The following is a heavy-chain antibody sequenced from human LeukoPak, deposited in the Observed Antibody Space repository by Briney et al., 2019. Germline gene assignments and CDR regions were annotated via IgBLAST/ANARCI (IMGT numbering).Heavy chain of an antibody. Sequence: PGRSLRLSCAASGFTFSSYAMHWVRQAPGKGLEWVAVISYDGSSKYYADSVKGRFTISRDNSKNTLYLQMNSLRAEDTAVYYCARDLREQLKVEDYGMDVWGQGTTVTVSS. J-gene: IGHJ6*02. CDR1: GFTFSSYA. D-gene: IGHD1/OR15-1a*01. CDR3: ARDLREQLKVEDYGMDV. CDR2: ISYDGSSK. V-gene: IGHV3-30-3*01.